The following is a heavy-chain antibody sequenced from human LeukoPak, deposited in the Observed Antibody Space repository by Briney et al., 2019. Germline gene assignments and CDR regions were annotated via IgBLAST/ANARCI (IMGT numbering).Heavy chain of an antibody. CDR2: IKQNGSEK. Sequence: GGSLRLSCAASGFTFSSYWMSWVRQAPGKGLEWGANIKQNGSEKYYVDSVKGRFTISRDNAKNSLYLQMNSLRAEDTAVYYCARARGGYCSGGSCYYYYYMDVWGKGTTVTVSS. J-gene: IGHJ6*03. CDR1: GFTFSSYW. D-gene: IGHD2-15*01. V-gene: IGHV3-7*01. CDR3: ARARGGYCSGGSCYYYYYMDV.